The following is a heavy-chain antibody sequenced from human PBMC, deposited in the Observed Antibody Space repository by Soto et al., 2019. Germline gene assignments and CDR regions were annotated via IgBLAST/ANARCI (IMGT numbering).Heavy chain of an antibody. CDR1: GYYFSSFN. Sequence: QVQLVQSGAELEKPGASVTVSCKASGYYFSSFNIHWVRQAPGQGLERLGGINPGSGGTTYKQKFQGRLAMTRDTSTRTVYMVLSSLRSEDTAVYYCARIAGPALTYFDFWGQGTPVTVSS. D-gene: IGHD3-9*01. CDR3: ARIAGPALTYFDF. J-gene: IGHJ4*02. CDR2: INPGSGGT. V-gene: IGHV1-46*01.